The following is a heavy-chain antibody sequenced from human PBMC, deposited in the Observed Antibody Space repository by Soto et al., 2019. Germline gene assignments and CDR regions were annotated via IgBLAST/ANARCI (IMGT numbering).Heavy chain of an antibody. J-gene: IGHJ4*02. D-gene: IGHD2-15*01. CDR1: GFTFSSYG. CDR3: ASWLGYCSGGSCQGLDY. CDR2: IWYDGSNK. V-gene: IGHV3-33*01. Sequence: GGSLRLSCAASGFTFSSYGMHWVRQAPGKGLEWVAVIWYDGSNKYYADSVKGRFTISRDNSKNTLYLQMNSLRAEDTAVYYCASWLGYCSGGSCQGLDYWGQGTLVTVSS.